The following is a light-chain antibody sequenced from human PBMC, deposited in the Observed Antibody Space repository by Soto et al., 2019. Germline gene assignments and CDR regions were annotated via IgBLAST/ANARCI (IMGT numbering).Light chain of an antibody. CDR3: QQSYNSPYT. V-gene: IGKV1-39*01. CDR1: QSINSH. J-gene: IGKJ2*01. CDR2: AAS. Sequence: DIQMAQSPSSLSASIGDRVTITCRASQSINSHLNWYQQKPRKDPKLLIYAASILQSGVPSRFSGSASGTDFTLTISSLQAEDFAIYYCQQSYNSPYTFGQGTKLEIK.